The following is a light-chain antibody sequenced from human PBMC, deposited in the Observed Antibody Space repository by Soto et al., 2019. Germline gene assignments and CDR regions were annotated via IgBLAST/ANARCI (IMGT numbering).Light chain of an antibody. V-gene: IGKV3-15*01. CDR1: QSVSSN. Sequence: EIVMTQSPATLSVTTRERATLSCRASQSVSSNLAWYHEKPGQAPRLLIYGASTRAAGIPARFSGSGSGTEFTLTISSLQSEDFAVYYCQQYNNWPLTFGGGTKVDIK. J-gene: IGKJ4*01. CDR2: GAS. CDR3: QQYNNWPLT.